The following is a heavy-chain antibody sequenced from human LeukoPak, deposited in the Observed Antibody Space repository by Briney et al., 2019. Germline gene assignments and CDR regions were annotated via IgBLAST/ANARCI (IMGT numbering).Heavy chain of an antibody. CDR3: AREEAAFDI. CDR1: GGSFSGYY. CDR2: INHSGST. Sequence: SETLSLTCAAYGGSFSGYYWSWIRQPPGKGLEWIGEINHSGSTNYNPSLKSRVTISVDTSKNQFSLKLGSVTAADTAVYYCAREEAAFDIWGQGTMVTVSS. V-gene: IGHV4-34*01. J-gene: IGHJ3*02.